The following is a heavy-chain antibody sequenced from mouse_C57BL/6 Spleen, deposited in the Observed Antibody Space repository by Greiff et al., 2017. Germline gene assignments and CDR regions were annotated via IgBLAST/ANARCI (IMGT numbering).Heavy chain of an antibody. CDR1: GYTFTSYW. V-gene: IGHV1-64*01. CDR3: ARVPLDYDPTLYYFDY. Sequence: VQLQQPGAELVKPGASVKLSCKASGYTFTSYWMHWVKQRPGQGLEWIGMIHPNSGSTNYNEKFKSKATLTVDKSSSTAYMQLSSLTSEDSAVYYCARVPLDYDPTLYYFDYWGQGTTLTVSS. J-gene: IGHJ2*01. CDR2: IHPNSGST. D-gene: IGHD2-4*01.